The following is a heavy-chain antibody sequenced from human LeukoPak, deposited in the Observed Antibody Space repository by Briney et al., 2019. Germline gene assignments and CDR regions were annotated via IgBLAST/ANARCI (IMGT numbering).Heavy chain of an antibody. J-gene: IGHJ4*02. D-gene: IGHD3-10*01. CDR1: GGSFSGYY. Sequence: PSETLPLTCAVYGGSFSGYYWSWIRQPPGKGLEWIGEINHSGSTNYNPSLKSRVTISVDTSKNQFSLKLSSVTAADTAVYYCARADYGSGNFDYWGQGTLVTVSS. CDR2: INHSGST. CDR3: ARADYGSGNFDY. V-gene: IGHV4-34*01.